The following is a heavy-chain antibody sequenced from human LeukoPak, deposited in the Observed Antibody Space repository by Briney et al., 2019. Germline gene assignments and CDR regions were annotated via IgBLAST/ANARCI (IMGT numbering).Heavy chain of an antibody. J-gene: IGHJ6*02. CDR3: AREDCSGGSCYSGSGPSYYYYGMDV. CDR2: INPSGGST. V-gene: IGHV1-46*01. CDR1: GYTFTSYY. Sequence: ASVKVSCKASGYTFTSYYMHWVRQAPGQGLEWMGIINPSGGSTSYAQKFQGRVTMTRGTSTSTVYMELSSLRSEDTAVYYCAREDCSGGSCYSGSGPSYYYYGMDVWGQGTTVTVSS. D-gene: IGHD2-15*01.